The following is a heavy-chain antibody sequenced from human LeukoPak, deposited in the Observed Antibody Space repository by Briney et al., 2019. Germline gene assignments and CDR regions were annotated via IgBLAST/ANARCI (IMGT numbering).Heavy chain of an antibody. J-gene: IGHJ4*02. V-gene: IGHV4-59*01. CDR3: ARDRRGYSYGTELYYFDY. D-gene: IGHD5-18*01. CDR1: GGSLTGYF. CDR2: IYYSGST. Sequence: SETLSLTCTVSGGSLTGYFWSWIRQPPGKGLEWIGYIYYSGSTNYNPSLKSRVTISVDTSKNQFSLKLSSVTAADTAVYYCARDRRGYSYGTELYYFDYWGQGTLVTVSS.